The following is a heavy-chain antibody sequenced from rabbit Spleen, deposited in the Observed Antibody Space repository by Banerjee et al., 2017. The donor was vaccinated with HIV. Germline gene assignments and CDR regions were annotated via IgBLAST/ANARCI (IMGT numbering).Heavy chain of an antibody. D-gene: IGHD4-1*01. CDR2: IDPVFGIT. CDR3: ARDLTDVVGWNFGW. J-gene: IGHJ4*01. V-gene: IGHV1S45*01. CDR1: GFTLSSYYM. Sequence: QEQLVESGGGLVKPEGSLKLSCKASGFTLSSYYMNWVRQAPGKGLEWIGYIDPVFGITYYANWVNGRFSISKSSSTTVTLQMTSLTAADTATYFCARDLTDVVGWNFGWWGPGTLVTVS.